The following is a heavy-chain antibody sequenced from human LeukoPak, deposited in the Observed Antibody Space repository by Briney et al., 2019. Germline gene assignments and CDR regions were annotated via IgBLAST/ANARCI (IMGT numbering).Heavy chain of an antibody. CDR3: ARDNSRNEGASTSWWFDP. Sequence: ASVKVSCKASGYTFTSYYIHWVRQAPGQQAPGQGLEWMGIIDPNGGRTSYAQRFKGRVTMTRDTSTSTVYMELSSLRSEDTAVFYCARDNSRNEGASTSWWFDPWGQGTLVTVSS. CDR1: GYTFTSYY. D-gene: IGHD1-26*01. V-gene: IGHV1-46*01. J-gene: IGHJ5*02. CDR2: IDPNGGRT.